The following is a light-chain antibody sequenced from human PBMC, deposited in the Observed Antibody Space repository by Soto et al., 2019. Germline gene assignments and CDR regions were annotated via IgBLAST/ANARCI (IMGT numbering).Light chain of an antibody. CDR3: QQYGGSPRT. CDR2: GAS. V-gene: IGKV3-20*01. J-gene: IGKJ1*01. Sequence: EIVFTQSPGTPSLSPGEGATPSCRASQSISSNFLAWYQQKRGQAHRLLIHGASNRATGIPDRFSGSGSGTDFTLTITRLEPEDFAVYYCQQYGGSPRTFGQGTKVDIK. CDR1: QSISSNF.